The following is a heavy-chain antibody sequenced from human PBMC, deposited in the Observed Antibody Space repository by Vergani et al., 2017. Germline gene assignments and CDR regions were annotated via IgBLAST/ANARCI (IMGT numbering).Heavy chain of an antibody. CDR2: IHYSENT. J-gene: IGHJ5*02. V-gene: IGHV4-59*11. CDR3: ASDTHSGQRADR. CDR1: FDSIRNLH. Sequence: QVNLQESGPGLVKPSETLSLTCSVSFDSIRNLHCNWIRQPPGKGLEWIGSIHYSENTNYNPSLKTRVTISVDTSKNQFSLTLTSVTAADTAVYYCASDTHSGQRADRWGQGILVTVTS. D-gene: IGHD6-19*01.